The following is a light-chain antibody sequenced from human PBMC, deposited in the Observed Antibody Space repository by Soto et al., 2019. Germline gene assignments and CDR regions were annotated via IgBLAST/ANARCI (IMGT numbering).Light chain of an antibody. V-gene: IGLV2-14*01. J-gene: IGLJ2*01. CDR1: SSDVGGYNY. Sequence: QSALTQPASVSGSPGQSITISCTGTSSDVGGYNYVSWYQQHPGKAPKLMIYDVSNRPSGVSNRFSGSKSGNTASLTISGLHAEDEADYYCSSYTSSSTVVFGGVTKLTVL. CDR2: DVS. CDR3: SSYTSSSTVV.